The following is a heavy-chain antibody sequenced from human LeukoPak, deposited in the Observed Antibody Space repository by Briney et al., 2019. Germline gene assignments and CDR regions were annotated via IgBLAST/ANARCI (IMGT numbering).Heavy chain of an antibody. CDR1: GFTFSSYG. CDR3: AKHRQKVATKGPFDY. CDR2: ISYDGSNK. V-gene: IGHV3-30*18. D-gene: IGHD5-12*01. J-gene: IGHJ4*02. Sequence: GRSLRLSCAASGFTFSSYGMHWVRQAPGKGLEWVAVISYDGSNKYYAASVKGRFTISRDNSKNTLYLQMNSLRAEDTAVYYCAKHRQKVATKGPFDYWGQGTLVTVSS.